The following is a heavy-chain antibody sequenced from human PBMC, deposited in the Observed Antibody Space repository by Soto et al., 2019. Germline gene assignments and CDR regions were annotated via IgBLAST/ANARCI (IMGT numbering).Heavy chain of an antibody. Sequence: ASVKVSCKASGYIFSNYGISWMRQVPGQGLEWMGWVSVYNGKSNYTQKFQGRVTMTRDTSINTAYMEMTSLTSDDTAVYYCARGSPGPVDHWGQGTPVTVSS. V-gene: IGHV1-18*01. J-gene: IGHJ4*02. D-gene: IGHD3-10*01. CDR2: VSVYNGKS. CDR1: GYIFSNYG. CDR3: ARGSPGPVDH.